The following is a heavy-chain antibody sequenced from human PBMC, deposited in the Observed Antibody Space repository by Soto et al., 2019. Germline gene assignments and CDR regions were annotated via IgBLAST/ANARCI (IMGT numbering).Heavy chain of an antibody. Sequence: QVQLVQSGAEVKKPGASVKVSCKTSGYTFTSYAVHWARQAPGQRLEWMGWINAGNGNTEYSQKFQGRVTFTRDTSASTAHMELSSLRSEDTAVYYCVAVDYGDYWGQGTLLTVSS. CDR2: INAGNGNT. D-gene: IGHD6-19*01. CDR1: GYTFTSYA. V-gene: IGHV1-3*01. CDR3: VAVDYGDY. J-gene: IGHJ4*02.